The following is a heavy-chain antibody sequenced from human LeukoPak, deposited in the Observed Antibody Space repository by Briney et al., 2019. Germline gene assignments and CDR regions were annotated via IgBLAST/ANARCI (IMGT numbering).Heavy chain of an antibody. V-gene: IGHV1-18*04. J-gene: IGHJ4*02. CDR2: ISPYNGDT. D-gene: IGHD2-15*01. Sequence: SVKVSCKASGYTFTIYGISWVRQAPGQGPEWMGWISPYNGDTNYAQRLQGRVTMTTDTSTSTAYMELRSLRSDDTAVYYCARDIGYCSGGTCSPYCDYWGQGTLVTVSS. CDR1: GYTFTIYG. CDR3: ARDIGYCSGGTCSPYCDY.